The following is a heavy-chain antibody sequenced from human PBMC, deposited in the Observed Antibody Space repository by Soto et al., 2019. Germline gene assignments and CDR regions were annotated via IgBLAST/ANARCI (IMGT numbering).Heavy chain of an antibody. CDR1: GYTFTSYF. CDR3: ARQNYCSGMEA. V-gene: IGHV1-18*01. CDR2: ISAYSGNT. J-gene: IGHJ6*02. Sequence: ASVKVSCKASGYTFTSYFITWVRQAPGQGLEWMGCISAYSGNTNYAKILQGRVTMTTDTSTATAYMEMRSVRSDDTAVYYCARQNYCSGMEAGGQGTTVNVSS.